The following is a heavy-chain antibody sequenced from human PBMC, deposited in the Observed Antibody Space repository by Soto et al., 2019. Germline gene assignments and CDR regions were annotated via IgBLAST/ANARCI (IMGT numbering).Heavy chain of an antibody. CDR3: ARHSGNYFRSQYYFDY. V-gene: IGHV5-10-1*01. J-gene: IGHJ4*02. CDR1: GYSFTSYR. Sequence: GESLKISCKGSGYSFTSYRISWVRQMPGKGLEWMGRIDPSDSYTNYSPSFQGHVTISADKSISTAYLQWSSLKASDTAMYYCARHSGNYFRSQYYFDYWGQGILVTVS. D-gene: IGHD1-26*01. CDR2: IDPSDSYT.